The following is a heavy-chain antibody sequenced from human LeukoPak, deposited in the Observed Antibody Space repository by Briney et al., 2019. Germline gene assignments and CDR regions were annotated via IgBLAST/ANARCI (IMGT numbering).Heavy chain of an antibody. Sequence: GGSLRLSCAASGFTFSSYWMSWVRQAPGKGLEWVAFIRYDGTNKYYADSVKGRFTISRDNSKNTLYLQMNSLRAEDTAVFYCAKDPAFRGAASGYVDYWGQGTLVTVSS. CDR2: IRYDGTNK. V-gene: IGHV3-30*02. J-gene: IGHJ4*02. CDR3: AKDPAFRGAASGYVDY. D-gene: IGHD6-13*01. CDR1: GFTFSSYW.